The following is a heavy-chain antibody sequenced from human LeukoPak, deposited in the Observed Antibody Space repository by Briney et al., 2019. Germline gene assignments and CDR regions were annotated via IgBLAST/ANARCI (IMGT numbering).Heavy chain of an antibody. J-gene: IGHJ4*02. Sequence: PGGSLRLSCAASGFTFSSYAMSWVRQAPGKGLEWVSAISGSGGSTYYADSVKGRFTISGDNSKNTLYLQMNSLRAEDTAVYYCAKGRWSSGWYYFDYWGQGTLVTVSS. V-gene: IGHV3-23*01. CDR1: GFTFSSYA. CDR3: AKGRWSSGWYYFDY. CDR2: ISGSGGST. D-gene: IGHD6-19*01.